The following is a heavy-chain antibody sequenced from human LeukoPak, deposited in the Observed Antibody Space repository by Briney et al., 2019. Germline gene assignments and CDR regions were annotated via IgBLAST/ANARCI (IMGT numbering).Heavy chain of an antibody. CDR1: GGSFSGYY. J-gene: IGHJ4*02. CDR3: ARGRRGKTFDY. Sequence: SETLSLTRAVYGGSFSGYYWSWIRQPPGKGLEWIGEINHSGSTNYNPSLKSRVTISVDTSKNQFSLKLSSVTAADTAVYYCARGRRGKTFDYWGQGTLVTVSS. V-gene: IGHV4-34*01. CDR2: INHSGST. D-gene: IGHD3-16*01.